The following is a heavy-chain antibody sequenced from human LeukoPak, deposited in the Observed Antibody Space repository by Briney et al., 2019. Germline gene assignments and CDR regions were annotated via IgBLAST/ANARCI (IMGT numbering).Heavy chain of an antibody. CDR1: GASFSSSTYY. D-gene: IGHD6-13*01. CDR2: IYYSGST. V-gene: IGHV4-39*01. CDR3: ARHAGGISATGTRPFDY. Sequence: PSETLSLTCTVSGASFSSSTYYWGWIRQPPGKGLEWIGSIYYSGSTYYNPSLKSRVTMSVDTSKNQFSLKLSSVAAADTAVYYCARHAGGISATGTRPFDYWGQGTLVTVSS. J-gene: IGHJ4*02.